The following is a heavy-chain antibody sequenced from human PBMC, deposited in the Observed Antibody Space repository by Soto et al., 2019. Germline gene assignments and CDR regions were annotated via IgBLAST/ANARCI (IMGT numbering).Heavy chain of an antibody. V-gene: IGHV3-53*02. CDR1: GLTVSSNY. D-gene: IGHD3-10*01. Sequence: EVQLEETVGGLIQPGGSLRLSCAASGLTVSSNYMNWVRQAPGKGLEWVSVLYSGGSTHYAGSVKGRFIISRDNSKNTLYLQMNSLRVEDTAVYYCARDRPGDEGDGFDIWGHGTMVTVSS. J-gene: IGHJ3*02. CDR3: ARDRPGDEGDGFDI. CDR2: LYSGGST.